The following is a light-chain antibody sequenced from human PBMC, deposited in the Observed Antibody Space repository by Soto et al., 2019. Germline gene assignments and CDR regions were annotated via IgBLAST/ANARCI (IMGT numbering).Light chain of an antibody. V-gene: IGLV3-25*03. CDR1: ALTKQY. J-gene: IGLJ3*02. Sequence: SYELAQPPSVSVSPGQTARITCSGDALTKQYACWYQLKPGQAPVLAMYKDTERPSGIPERFSGSSSGTTVTLTISGVQAEDDADYYCLSADNSGTYRVFGGGTKVTVL. CDR2: KDT. CDR3: LSADNSGTYRV.